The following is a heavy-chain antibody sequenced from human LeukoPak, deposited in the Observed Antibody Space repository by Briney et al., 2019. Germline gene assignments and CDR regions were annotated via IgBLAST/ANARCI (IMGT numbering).Heavy chain of an antibody. V-gene: IGHV6-1*01. D-gene: IGHD3-16*01. Sequence: SQTLSLTCAISGDSVSRNSASWNWIRQSPSRGLEWLGRTYYRSKWYNDYAVSVKSRITINPDTSKNQFSLQLNSLTPEDTAVYYCALNDLGDFTHFDYWGQGTLVTVSS. J-gene: IGHJ4*02. CDR3: ALNDLGDFTHFDY. CDR1: GDSVSRNSAS. CDR2: TYYRSKWYN.